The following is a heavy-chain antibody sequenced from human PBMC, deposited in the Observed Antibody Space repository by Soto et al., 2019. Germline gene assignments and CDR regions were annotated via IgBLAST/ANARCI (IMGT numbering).Heavy chain of an antibody. CDR1: GGTFSSYA. CDR2: IIPIFGTA. V-gene: IGHV1-69*12. Sequence: QVQLVQSGAEVKKPGSSVKVSCKASGGTFSSYAISWVRQAPGQGLEWMGGIIPIFGTANYAQKFQGRVTITADDYTSKAYMELSSLRSEDTAVYYCARSKAAARTWVYWRQGTLVTVSS. J-gene: IGHJ4*02. D-gene: IGHD6-13*01. CDR3: ARSKAAARTWVY.